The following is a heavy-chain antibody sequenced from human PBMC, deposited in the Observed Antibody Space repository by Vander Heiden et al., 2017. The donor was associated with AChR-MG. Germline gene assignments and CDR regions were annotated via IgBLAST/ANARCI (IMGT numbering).Heavy chain of an antibody. J-gene: IGHJ4*02. V-gene: IGHV3-33*01. D-gene: IGHD3-10*01. Sequence: QVHLVESGGGVVQPGRSLRLSCAVSGFTLSSYGMHSVRQATGKGLEWVAVLWYDGSNKYYADAVKGRFTISRDNSKNTLFLQMDSLRAEDTAVYFCARDRGYYGSGSGGIDDWGQGTLVPVSS. CDR2: LWYDGSNK. CDR1: GFTLSSYG. CDR3: ARDRGYYGSGSGGIDD.